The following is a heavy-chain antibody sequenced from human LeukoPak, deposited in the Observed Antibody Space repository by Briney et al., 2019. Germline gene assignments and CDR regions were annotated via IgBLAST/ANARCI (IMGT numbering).Heavy chain of an antibody. CDR1: GGSISSYY. J-gene: IGHJ4*02. CDR2: IYYSGST. D-gene: IGHD2-15*01. CDR3: ARGIHCSGGSCFDGFDY. Sequence: SETLSLTCTVSGGSISSYYWSWIRQPPGKGLEWIGYIYYSGSTNYNPSLKSRVTISVDTSKNQFSLKLSSVTAADTAVYYCARGIHCSGGSCFDGFDYWGQGTLATVSS. V-gene: IGHV4-59*01.